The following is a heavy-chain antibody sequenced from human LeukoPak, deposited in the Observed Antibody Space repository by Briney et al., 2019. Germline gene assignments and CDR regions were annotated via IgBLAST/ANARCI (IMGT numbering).Heavy chain of an antibody. V-gene: IGHV1-46*01. CDR1: GYTFTSYY. CDR2: INPSGGST. D-gene: IGHD1-7*01. CDR3: ARAGGTGTTVGDWFDP. Sequence: GASVKVSCKASGYTFTSYYMHWVRQAPGQGLEWMGIINPSGGSTSYAQKFQGRVTMTRDMSTSTVYMELSSLRSEDTAVYYCARAGGTGTTVGDWFDPWGQGTLVTVSS. J-gene: IGHJ5*02.